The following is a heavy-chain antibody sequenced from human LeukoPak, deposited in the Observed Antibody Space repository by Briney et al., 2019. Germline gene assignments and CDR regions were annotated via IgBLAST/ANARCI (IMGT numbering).Heavy chain of an antibody. J-gene: IGHJ4*02. Sequence: PSETLSLTCTVSGGSISSSSYYWGWIRQPPGKGLEWIGSIYYSGSTYYNPSLKSRVTISVDTSKNQFSLKLSSVTAADTAVYYCARGLIVVVPAASGDYFDYWGQGTLVTVSS. D-gene: IGHD2-2*01. V-gene: IGHV4-39*01. CDR3: ARGLIVVVPAASGDYFDY. CDR2: IYYSGST. CDR1: GGSISSSSYY.